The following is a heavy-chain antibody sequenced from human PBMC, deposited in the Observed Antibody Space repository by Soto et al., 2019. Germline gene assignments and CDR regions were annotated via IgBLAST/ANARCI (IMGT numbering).Heavy chain of an antibody. V-gene: IGHV3-21*01. CDR3: ARASKVGTLVY. CDR2: ISTTSSYI. CDR1: GFTFSSYS. D-gene: IGHD1-26*01. J-gene: IGHJ4*02. Sequence: LRLSCAASGFTFSSYSMNWVRQSPGKGLEWVSSISTTSSYIYYADSVKGRFTISRDNAKNSLYLQMNSLRAEDTAVYYCARASKVGTLVYLGPGALLTVST.